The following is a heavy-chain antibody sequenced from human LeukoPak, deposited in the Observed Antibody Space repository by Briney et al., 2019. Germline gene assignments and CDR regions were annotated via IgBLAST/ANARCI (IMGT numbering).Heavy chain of an antibody. D-gene: IGHD1-14*01. CDR3: ARELNQGYFDY. CDR2: INPSGGST. CDR1: GYTFTSYY. Sequence: GASVKVSCKASGYTFTSYYMHWVRQAPGQGLEWMGIINPSGGSTSYAQKFQGRVTMTRDMSTSTVYMELSSLRSEDTAVYYCARELNQGYFDYWGQGTLVTVSS. J-gene: IGHJ4*02. V-gene: IGHV1-46*01.